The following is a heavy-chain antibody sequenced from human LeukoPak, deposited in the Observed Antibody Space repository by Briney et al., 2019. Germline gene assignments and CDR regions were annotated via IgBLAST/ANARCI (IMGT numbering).Heavy chain of an antibody. CDR2: INPQTGAN. D-gene: IGHD3-22*01. CDR1: GYSFTGFY. Sequence: ASVKVSCKASGYSFTGFYIHWVRQAPGQGLEWMAWINPQTGANNYAQKFKGRITTTRDLSITIAYMEVTTLRSDDTAVYYCARGGDDSGLYFAYWGQGTLVTVSS. V-gene: IGHV1-2*02. J-gene: IGHJ4*02. CDR3: ARGGDDSGLYFAY.